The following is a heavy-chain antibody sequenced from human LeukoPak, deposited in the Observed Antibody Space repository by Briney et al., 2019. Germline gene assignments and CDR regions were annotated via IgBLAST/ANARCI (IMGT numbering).Heavy chain of an antibody. J-gene: IGHJ4*02. V-gene: IGHV3-21*01. CDR2: ITASSTAI. CDR3: ARTYYDILTGHNPYFDY. D-gene: IGHD3-9*01. Sequence: PGGSLRLSCAASGFTFNTYTMNWVRQAPGKGLEWVSSITASSTAIYSADSVKGRFTISRDNAKNFLYLQMNSLRAEDTAVYYCARTYYDILTGHNPYFDYWGQGILVTVSS. CDR1: GFTFNTYT.